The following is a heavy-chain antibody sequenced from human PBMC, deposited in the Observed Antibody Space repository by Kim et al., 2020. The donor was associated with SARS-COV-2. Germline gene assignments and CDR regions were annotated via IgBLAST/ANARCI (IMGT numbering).Heavy chain of an antibody. Sequence: SEMYYEYSVKGRFIISRDNGKNSVYLQLINLRDEDTAVYFCSGGDVFDIWGQGTMVTVSS. J-gene: IGHJ3*02. V-gene: IGHV3-7*04. CDR2: SEM. CDR3: SGGDVFDI.